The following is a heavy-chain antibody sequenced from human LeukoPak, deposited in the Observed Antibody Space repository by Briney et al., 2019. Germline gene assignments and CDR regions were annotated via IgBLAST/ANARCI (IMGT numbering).Heavy chain of an antibody. V-gene: IGHV4-39*01. CDR2: IYYSGST. CDR3: AGLTYYYESSGYHLDY. J-gene: IGHJ4*02. CDR1: GGSISSSSYY. Sequence: SETLSLTCTVSGGSISSSSYYWGWIRQPPGKGLEWIGSIYYSGSTYYNPSLKSRVTISVDTSKNQFSLKLSSVTAADTAVYYCAGLTYYYESSGYHLDYWGQGTLVTVSS. D-gene: IGHD3-22*01.